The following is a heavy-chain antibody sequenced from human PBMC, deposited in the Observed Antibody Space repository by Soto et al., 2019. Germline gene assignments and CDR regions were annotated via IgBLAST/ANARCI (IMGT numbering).Heavy chain of an antibody. CDR3: ARHRRSGTYYDWNDY. J-gene: IGHJ4*02. D-gene: IGHD1-26*01. Sequence: SETLSLTCTVSGGSISSYYWSWIRQPPGKGLEWIGYIYYSGSTNYNPSLKSRVTISVDTSKNQFSLKLSSVTAADTGVYYCARHRRSGTYYDWNDYWGQGALVTVSS. CDR2: IYYSGST. CDR1: GGSISSYY. V-gene: IGHV4-59*08.